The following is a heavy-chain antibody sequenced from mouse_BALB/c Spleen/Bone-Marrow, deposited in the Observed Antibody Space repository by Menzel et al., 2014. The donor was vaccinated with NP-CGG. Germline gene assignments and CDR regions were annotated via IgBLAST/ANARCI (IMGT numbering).Heavy chain of an antibody. J-gene: IGHJ3*01. V-gene: IGHV1-80*01. D-gene: IGHD2-2*01. Sequence: VKLVESGAELVRPGSSVKISCKASGYAFSTYWMTWVEQRPGQGLEWIGQIYPGDGDTKYNGKFKGKATLTADKSSSTAYMQLSSLTSEDSAVYFCAKVTTGFAYWGQGTLVTVSA. CDR2: IYPGDGDT. CDR1: GYAFSTYW. CDR3: AKVTTGFAY.